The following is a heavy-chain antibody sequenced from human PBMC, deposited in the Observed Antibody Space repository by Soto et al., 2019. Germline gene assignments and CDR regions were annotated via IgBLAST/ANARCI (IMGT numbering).Heavy chain of an antibody. CDR1: GYTFTSYA. CDR3: VRRHVSATGIDWFDP. D-gene: IGHD6-13*01. V-gene: IGHV1-3*01. Sequence: ASVKVSCKASGYTFTSYAMHWVRQAPGQRLEWMGWINAGNGNTKYSPKFQGRVTITRDTSASTAYMELSSLRSEDTAVYYCVRRHVSATGIDWFDPWGQGTLVTVS. CDR2: INAGNGNT. J-gene: IGHJ5*02.